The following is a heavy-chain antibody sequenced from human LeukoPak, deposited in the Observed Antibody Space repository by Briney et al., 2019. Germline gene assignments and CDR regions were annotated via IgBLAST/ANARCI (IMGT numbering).Heavy chain of an antibody. D-gene: IGHD2-21*01. Sequence: GGSLRLSCAASGFTFSSHALHWVRQAPGKGLEWVAVISYDGSDNYYADSVKGRFTISRDNSKSMLYLQMNSLRAEDTAVYYCARVYCGRTTCDPWLDPWGQGTLVTVSS. J-gene: IGHJ5*02. V-gene: IGHV3-30-3*01. CDR1: GFTFSSHA. CDR2: ISYDGSDN. CDR3: ARVYCGRTTCDPWLDP.